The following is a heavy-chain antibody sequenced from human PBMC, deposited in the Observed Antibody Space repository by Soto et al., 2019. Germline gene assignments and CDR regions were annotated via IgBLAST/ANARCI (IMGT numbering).Heavy chain of an antibody. CDR3: ARRGEGDDGAYNWYDP. D-gene: IGHD3-16*01. V-gene: IGHV5-51*01. CDR2: TYPHDSDT. Sequence: GESLKISCKGSGYRFTRHWIAWVRQTPGKGLEWMGITYPHDSDTKYSPSFKGQVTMSVDRSISVAYLEWSSLKTSDTATYYCARRGEGDDGAYNWYDPWGQGTLVTVSS. CDR1: GYRFTRHW. J-gene: IGHJ5*02.